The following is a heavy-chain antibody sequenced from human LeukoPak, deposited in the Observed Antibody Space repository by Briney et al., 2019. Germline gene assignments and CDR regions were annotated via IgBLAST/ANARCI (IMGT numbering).Heavy chain of an antibody. Sequence: PSETLSLTCTVSGGSLSSAHGWSWIRQPPGKGLEWIGYSQNSGCTNCNPSLKSRVTISVDTSKNQFSLKLSSVTAADTAVYYCARALSLGYWGQGTLVTVSS. CDR1: GGSLSSAHG. CDR3: ARALSLGY. J-gene: IGHJ4*02. V-gene: IGHV4-61*01. CDR2: SQNSGCT. D-gene: IGHD3-9*01.